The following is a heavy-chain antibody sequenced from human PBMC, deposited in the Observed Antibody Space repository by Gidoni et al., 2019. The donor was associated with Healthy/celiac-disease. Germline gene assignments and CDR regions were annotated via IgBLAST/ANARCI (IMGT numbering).Heavy chain of an antibody. D-gene: IGHD3-22*01. CDR1: GESFSGYY. Sequence: QVQLQQWGAGLLKPSETLSLTCAVYGESFSGYYWSWIRQPPGKGLEWIGEINHSGSTNYNPSLKSRVTISVDTSKNQFSLKLSSVTAADTAVYYCARGSVTYYYDSSGYYRDNWFDPWGQGTLVTVSS. V-gene: IGHV4-34*01. J-gene: IGHJ5*02. CDR3: ARGSVTYYYDSSGYYRDNWFDP. CDR2: INHSGST.